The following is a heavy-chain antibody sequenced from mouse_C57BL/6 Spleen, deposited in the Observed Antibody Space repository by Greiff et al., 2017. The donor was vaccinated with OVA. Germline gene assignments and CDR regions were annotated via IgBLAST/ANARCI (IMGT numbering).Heavy chain of an antibody. D-gene: IGHD2-4*01. J-gene: IGHJ4*01. CDR2: IYPGDGDT. V-gene: IGHV1-82*01. Sequence: QVQLQQSGPELVKPGASVKISCKASGYAFSSSWMNWVKQRPGKGLEWIGRIYPGDGDTNYNGKFKGKATLTADKSSSTAYMQPSSLTSEDSAVYFCARDYDYDRAMDYWGQGTSVTVSS. CDR3: ARDYDYDRAMDY. CDR1: GYAFSSSW.